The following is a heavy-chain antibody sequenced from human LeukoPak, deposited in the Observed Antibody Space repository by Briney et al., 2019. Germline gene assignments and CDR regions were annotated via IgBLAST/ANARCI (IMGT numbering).Heavy chain of an antibody. V-gene: IGHV1-8*01. D-gene: IGHD7-27*01. CDR2: MNPNSGNT. Sequence: VASVMVSCKASGYTFTSYDINWVRQATGQGLEWVGWMNPNSGNTGYAQKFQGRVTMTRNNSISTAYMELSSLRSEDTAIYSCARADWGSGDYWGQGTLVTVSS. J-gene: IGHJ4*02. CDR3: ARADWGSGDY. CDR1: GYTFTSYD.